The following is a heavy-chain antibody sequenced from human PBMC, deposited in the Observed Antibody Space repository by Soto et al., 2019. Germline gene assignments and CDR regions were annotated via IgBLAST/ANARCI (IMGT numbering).Heavy chain of an antibody. J-gene: IGHJ6*02. CDR1: GFTFSSYS. CDR3: ARARQVHVVVTRLGMDV. CDR2: ISSSSSYI. V-gene: IGHV3-21*01. Sequence: GGSLRLSCAASGFTFSSYSMNWVRQAPGKGLEWVSSISSSSSYIYYADSVKGRFTISRDNAKNSLYLQMNSLRAEDTAVYYCARARQVHVVVTRLGMDVWGQGTTVTVYS. D-gene: IGHD2-21*02.